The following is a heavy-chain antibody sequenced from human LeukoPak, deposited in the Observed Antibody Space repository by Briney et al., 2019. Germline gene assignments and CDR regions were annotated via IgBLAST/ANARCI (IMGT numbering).Heavy chain of an antibody. CDR3: ARHRDYYDT. Sequence: SEALSLTCTVSGGSIRSYYWSWIRQPPGKGLEWIGCFFFGGSTDYNPSLQSRVTISVDTSKNQLSLRVSSVTASDTAVYFCARHRDYYDTWGHGTLVTVSS. J-gene: IGHJ4*01. CDR1: GGSIRSYY. CDR2: FFFGGST. V-gene: IGHV4-59*08. D-gene: IGHD3-22*01.